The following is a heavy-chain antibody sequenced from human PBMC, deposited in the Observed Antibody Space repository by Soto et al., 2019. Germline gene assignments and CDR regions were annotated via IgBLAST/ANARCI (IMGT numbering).Heavy chain of an antibody. CDR3: VKDGHSGYDSEYHFDY. V-gene: IGHV3-9*01. CDR1: GFTFNDYA. J-gene: IGHJ4*02. CDR2: INWDSGRL. D-gene: IGHD5-12*01. Sequence: GGSLRLSCAASGFTFNDYAMHWVRQAPGKGLEWVSGINWDSGRLGYADSVKGRFTISRDNAKNSLYLQMTSLRVEDTALYYCVKDGHSGYDSEYHFDYWGQGTLVTVSS.